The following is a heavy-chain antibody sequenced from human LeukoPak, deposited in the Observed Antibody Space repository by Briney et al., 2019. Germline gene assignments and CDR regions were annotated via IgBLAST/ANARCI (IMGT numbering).Heavy chain of an antibody. J-gene: IGHJ5*02. CDR1: GFTFSSYS. Sequence: PGGSLRLSCAASGFTFSSYSMNWVRQAPGEGLEWVSYISSSSSTRYYADSVKSRFTISRDNAKNSLYLQMNSLRAEDTAVYYCARDFCDHWGQGTLVTVSS. V-gene: IGHV3-48*01. CDR2: ISSSSSTR. CDR3: ARDFCDH. D-gene: IGHD3-3*01.